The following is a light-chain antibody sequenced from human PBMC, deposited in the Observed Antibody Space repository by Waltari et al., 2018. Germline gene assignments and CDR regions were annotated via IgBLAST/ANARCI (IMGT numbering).Light chain of an antibody. CDR2: GTS. V-gene: IGLV1-40*01. CDR1: GSNIGAGYD. Sequence: QSALTQPPSVSGSPGQSVTIPCTGSGSNIGAGYDVPWYQQLPGKAPKLLIYGTSTRPLGVPDRYFGSQSGTSASLAITGLQAEDEADYYCQSYDTSLSVVFGGGTKLTVL. J-gene: IGLJ2*01. CDR3: QSYDTSLSVV.